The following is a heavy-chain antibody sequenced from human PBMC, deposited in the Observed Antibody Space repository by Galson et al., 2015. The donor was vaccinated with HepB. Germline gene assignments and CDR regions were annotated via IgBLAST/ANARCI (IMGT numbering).Heavy chain of an antibody. V-gene: IGHV3-23*01. J-gene: IGHJ4*02. CDR2: LSRSGGST. CDR1: GFTFSTYA. CDR3: AKDSPTIVAVIPGGVFDS. D-gene: IGHD3-22*01. Sequence: SLRLSCAGSGFTFSTYAMHWVRQSPGKGLEWVSTLSRSGGSTYYADSVKGRFTISRDSSKNMLYLQMNSLRAEDTAVYYCAKDSPTIVAVIPGGVFDSWGQGTLVTVSS.